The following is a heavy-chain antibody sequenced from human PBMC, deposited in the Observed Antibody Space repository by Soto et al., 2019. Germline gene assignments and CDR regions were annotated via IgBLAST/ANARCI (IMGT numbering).Heavy chain of an antibody. D-gene: IGHD1-1*01. Sequence: EVQLLESGGGLVQPGGSLRLSCAASGFTFSSYAMSWVRQAPGKGLEWVSAISGSGGSTYYADSVKGRFTISRDNSKNTLYLQMNSLRAEDTAVYYCAKDLEKGGRTPYYFHYWGQGTLVTVSS. CDR3: AKDLEKGGRTPYYFHY. CDR2: ISGSGGST. V-gene: IGHV3-23*01. J-gene: IGHJ4*02. CDR1: GFTFSSYA.